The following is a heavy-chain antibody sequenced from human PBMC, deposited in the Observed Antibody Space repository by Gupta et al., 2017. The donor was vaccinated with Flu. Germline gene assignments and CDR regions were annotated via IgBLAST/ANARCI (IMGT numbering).Heavy chain of an antibody. Sequence: EVQLVESGGGLVQPGRSLRLSCTASGFTFGDYAMRWFRQAPGKGREWVGLIRSKADGGTTEYAASVKGRFTISRDESKSIAYLQMNSLKTEDTAVYYCTREPEDSSGYYLFGNFDYWGQGNRGTGSS. D-gene: IGHD3-22*01. V-gene: IGHV3-49*03. CDR3: TREPEDSSGYYLFGNFDY. CDR2: IRSKADGGTT. CDR1: GFTFGDYA. J-gene: IGHJ4*02.